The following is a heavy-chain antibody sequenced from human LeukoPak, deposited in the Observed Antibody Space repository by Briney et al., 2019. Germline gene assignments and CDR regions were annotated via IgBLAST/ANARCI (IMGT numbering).Heavy chain of an antibody. CDR1: GYTFTGYY. D-gene: IGHD3-22*01. CDR2: INPNSGGT. V-gene: IGHV1-2*02. J-gene: IGHJ4*02. Sequence: ASVKVSCKASGYTFTGYYMHWVRQAPGQGLEWMGWINPNSGGTSYAQKFRGRVTMTRDTSISTAYMELSRLRSDDTAVYYCARLDYSDRSGEGDYWGQGTLVTVSS. CDR3: ARLDYSDRSGEGDY.